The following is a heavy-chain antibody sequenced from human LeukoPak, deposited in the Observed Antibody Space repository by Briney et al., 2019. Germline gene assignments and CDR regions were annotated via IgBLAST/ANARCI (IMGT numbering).Heavy chain of an antibody. J-gene: IGHJ4*02. CDR3: ARHDYLES. V-gene: IGHV3-7*01. Sequence: GGSLRLSCAASGFTFSNSWMSWVRQAPGKGLEWVATIKPDGSAQYYVDSVKGRFTISRDNAKNSLFLQINSLRAEDTAVYYCARHDYLESWGQGTLVTVSS. CDR2: IKPDGSAQ. CDR1: GFTFSNSW.